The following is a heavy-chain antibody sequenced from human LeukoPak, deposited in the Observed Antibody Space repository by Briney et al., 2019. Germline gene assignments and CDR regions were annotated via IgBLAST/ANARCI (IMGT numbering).Heavy chain of an antibody. CDR3: VRGAPWAIGSTDY. CDR2: INSAGTST. D-gene: IGHD5/OR15-5a*01. Sequence: PGGSLRLSCAASGFTFSSYWMHWVRQGPGKGLVWVSRINSAGTSTIYADSVKGRFTISRDNAKNTLYLQMNSLRAEDTAVYYCVRGAPWAIGSTDYWGQGTLVTVSS. CDR1: GFTFSSYW. J-gene: IGHJ4*02. V-gene: IGHV3-74*01.